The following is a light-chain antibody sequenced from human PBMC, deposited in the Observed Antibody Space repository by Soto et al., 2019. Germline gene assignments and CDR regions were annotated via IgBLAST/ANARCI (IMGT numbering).Light chain of an antibody. Sequence: IQMTQSASTLSASVGDRVTITCRAGRDTNYWLAWYQQKAGRAPKLLIYGASTLASGVPSRCSGSGSGTEFTLTISRLQPDDSATYFCQRYNDKFGQGTKVDIK. CDR1: RDTNYW. V-gene: IGKV1-5*01. CDR2: GAS. J-gene: IGKJ1*01. CDR3: QRYNDK.